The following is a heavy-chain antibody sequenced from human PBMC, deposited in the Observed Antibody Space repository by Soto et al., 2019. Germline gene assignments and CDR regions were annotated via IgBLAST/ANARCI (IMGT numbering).Heavy chain of an antibody. CDR3: ARGPCSGGSCYFDY. J-gene: IGHJ4*02. D-gene: IGHD2-15*01. V-gene: IGHV3-21*06. Sequence: PGVSLRLSCAASGFTFSTYSMNWVRQAPGKGLEWVSSVSSVSSFIFYSDSVKGRFTISRDNVKNSLYLHMDSLRAEDTAVYYCARGPCSGGSCYFDYWGQGTLVTVSS. CDR1: GFTFSTYS. CDR2: VSSVSSFI.